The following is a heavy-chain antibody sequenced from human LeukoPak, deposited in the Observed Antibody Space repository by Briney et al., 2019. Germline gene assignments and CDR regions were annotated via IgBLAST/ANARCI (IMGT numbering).Heavy chain of an antibody. D-gene: IGHD3-22*01. CDR2: IYYSGST. Sequence: SETLSLTCTVSGGSFRGDYYWAWIRQPPGKGLEWIGSIYYSGSTYYNPSLKSRVTISVDTSKNQFSLKLSSVTAADTAVYYCASWRHSSGFKSLAFDIWGQGTMVTVSS. CDR3: ASWRHSSGFKSLAFDI. J-gene: IGHJ3*02. CDR1: GGSFRGDYY. V-gene: IGHV4-39*07.